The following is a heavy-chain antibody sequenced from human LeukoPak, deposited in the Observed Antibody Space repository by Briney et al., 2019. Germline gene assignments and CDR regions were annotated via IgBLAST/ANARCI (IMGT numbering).Heavy chain of an antibody. CDR2: IYATGST. Sequence: SETLSLTCTVSGGSISSYYWRWIRQPAGKGLEWLGRIYATGSTNYNPSLKSRVTMSVDTSKNQFSLNLNSVTAADTAVYYCARVGYSSGWYPLDYWGQGTLVTVSS. CDR3: ARVGYSSGWYPLDY. J-gene: IGHJ4*02. D-gene: IGHD6-19*01. CDR1: GGSISSYY. V-gene: IGHV4-4*07.